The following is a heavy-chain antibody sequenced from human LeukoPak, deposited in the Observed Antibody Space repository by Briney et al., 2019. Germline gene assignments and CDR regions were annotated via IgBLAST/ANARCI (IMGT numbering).Heavy chain of an antibody. V-gene: IGHV3-21*01. CDR2: ISSSSSYI. D-gene: IGHD3-9*01. J-gene: IGHJ4*02. CDR1: GFTFSSYS. Sequence: GGSLRLSCAASGFTFSSYSMNWVRQAPGKGPEWVSSISSSSSYIYYADSVKGRFTISRDNAKNSLYLQMNSLRAEDTAVYYCARGYGILTGFDYWGQGTLVTVSS. CDR3: ARGYGILTGFDY.